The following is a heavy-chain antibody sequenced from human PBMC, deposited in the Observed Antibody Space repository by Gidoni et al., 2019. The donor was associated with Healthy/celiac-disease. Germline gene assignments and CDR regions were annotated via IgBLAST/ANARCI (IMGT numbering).Heavy chain of an antibody. CDR2: IIPILGKA. V-gene: IGHV1-69*08. D-gene: IGHD3-10*01. Sequence: QVQLVQSGAEVKKPGSSVKVSCKASGGTFSSYTISWVRQAPGQGLEWTGRIIPILGKANYAQKFQGRVTITADKSTSTAYMELSSLRSEDTAVYYCARGGGVDTMVRDSKRGPYYYYYGMDVWGQGTTVTVSS. CDR1: GGTFSSYT. CDR3: ARGGGVDTMVRDSKRGPYYYYYGMDV. J-gene: IGHJ6*02.